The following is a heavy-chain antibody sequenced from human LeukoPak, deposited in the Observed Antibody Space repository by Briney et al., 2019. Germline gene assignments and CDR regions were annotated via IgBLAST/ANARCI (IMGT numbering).Heavy chain of an antibody. CDR1: GFTFSSYG. CDR2: IWYDGSNK. J-gene: IGHJ5*02. D-gene: IGHD6-19*01. Sequence: GGSLRLSCAASGFTFSSYGMHWVRQAPGKGLEWVAVIWYDGSNKYYADSVEGRFTISRDNSKNTLYLQMNSLRAEDTAVYYCARGLSSGWYANWFDPWGQGTLVTVSS. CDR3: ARGLSSGWYANWFDP. V-gene: IGHV3-33*01.